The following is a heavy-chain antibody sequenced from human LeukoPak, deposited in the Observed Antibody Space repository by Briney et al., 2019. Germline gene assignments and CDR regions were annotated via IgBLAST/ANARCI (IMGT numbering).Heavy chain of an antibody. V-gene: IGHV4-4*09. CDR1: GGSISSYY. CDR2: IYTSGST. CDR3: AGTSGWRYCSSTSCPDNWFDP. J-gene: IGHJ5*02. Sequence: SETLSLTCTVSGGSISSYYWSWIRQPPGKGLEWIGYIYTSGSTNYNPSPQSRVTISVDTSKNQFSLKLSSVTAADTAVYYCAGTSGWRYCSSTSCPDNWFDPWGQGTLVTVSS. D-gene: IGHD2-2*01.